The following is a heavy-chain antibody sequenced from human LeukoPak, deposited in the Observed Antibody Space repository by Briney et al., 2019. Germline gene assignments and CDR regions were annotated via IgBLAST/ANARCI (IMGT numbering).Heavy chain of an antibody. CDR3: ARKGYDGSGYYPHLVYYFDY. CDR1: GFTFSSYW. D-gene: IGHD3-22*01. J-gene: IGHJ4*02. Sequence: GGSLRLSCAASGFTFSSYWMSWVRQAPGKGLEWVANIKQDRSEKYYVDSVKGRFTISRDNAKNSLYLQMNSLRAEDTAVYYCARKGYDGSGYYPHLVYYFDYWGQGTLVTVSS. V-gene: IGHV3-7*01. CDR2: IKQDRSEK.